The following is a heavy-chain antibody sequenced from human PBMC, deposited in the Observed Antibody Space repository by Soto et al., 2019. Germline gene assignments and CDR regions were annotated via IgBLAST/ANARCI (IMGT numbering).Heavy chain of an antibody. J-gene: IGHJ3*01. CDR3: ANSKEGSMVYFAY. CDR1: GFSVSNYA. D-gene: IGHD2-8*01. V-gene: IGHV3-23*01. CDR2: ISGSDDNT. Sequence: GGSLRLSCAASGFSVSNYAMTWARQVPGKGREWVSAISGSDDNTYSADAVKGRFTSSRDNSKATLYLQMNSLKAEDTALYYCANSKEGSMVYFAYWGLGATVTV.